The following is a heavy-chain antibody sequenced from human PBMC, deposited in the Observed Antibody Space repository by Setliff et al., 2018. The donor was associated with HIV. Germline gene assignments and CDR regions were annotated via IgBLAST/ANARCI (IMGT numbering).Heavy chain of an antibody. CDR3: AKDSRRGDAYNVGVFDF. D-gene: IGHD3-10*01. Sequence: VASEFTFSSYAMNWVRQAPGKGLEWVSTISGSGGTKYYADSVKGRFTISRDNSKNTLYLRMDSLRAEDTAIYYCAKDSRRGDAYNVGVFDFWGQGTMVTVSS. CDR2: ISGSGGTK. J-gene: IGHJ3*01. CDR1: EFTFSSYA. V-gene: IGHV3-23*01.